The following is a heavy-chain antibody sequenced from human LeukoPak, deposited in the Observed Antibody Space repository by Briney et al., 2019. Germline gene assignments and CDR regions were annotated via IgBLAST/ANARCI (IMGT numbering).Heavy chain of an antibody. J-gene: IGHJ5*02. CDR1: GGSVSTSSYY. D-gene: IGHD3-22*01. CDR2: IYYSGST. CDR3: AREGYYLNWFDP. Sequence: SETLSLTCTVSGGSVSTSSYYWSWIRQPPGKGLEWIGYIYYSGSTNYNPSLKSRVTISVDTSKNQFSLKLSSVTAADTAVYYCAREGYYLNWFDPWGQGTLVTVSS. V-gene: IGHV4-61*01.